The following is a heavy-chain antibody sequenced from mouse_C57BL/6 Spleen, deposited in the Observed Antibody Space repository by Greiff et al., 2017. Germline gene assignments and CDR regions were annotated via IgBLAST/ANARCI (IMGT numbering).Heavy chain of an antibody. V-gene: IGHV8-12*01. Sequence: QVTLKVSGPGILQSSQTLSLTCSFSGFSLSTSGMGVSWIRQPSGKGLEWLAHIFWDDDKRYNPSLKSRLTISKDTSRNQVFLKITSVDTVDAATYYCARAGRGSYWYFDVWGTGTTVTVSS. J-gene: IGHJ1*03. CDR3: ARAGRGSYWYFDV. CDR1: GFSLSTSGMG. CDR2: IFWDDDK. D-gene: IGHD3-3*01.